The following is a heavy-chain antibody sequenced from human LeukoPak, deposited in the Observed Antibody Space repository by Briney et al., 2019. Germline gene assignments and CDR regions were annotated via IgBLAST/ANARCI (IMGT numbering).Heavy chain of an antibody. J-gene: IGHJ4*02. CDR3: ASDHYGSGSYGY. Sequence: SETLSLTCTVSGGSISSSSYYWGWIRQPPGKGLEWIGSIYYSGSTYYNPSLKSRVTISVDTSKNQFSLKLSSVTAADTAVYYCASDHYGSGSYGYWGQGTLVTVSS. CDR2: IYYSGST. CDR1: GGSISSSSYY. D-gene: IGHD3-10*01. V-gene: IGHV4-39*01.